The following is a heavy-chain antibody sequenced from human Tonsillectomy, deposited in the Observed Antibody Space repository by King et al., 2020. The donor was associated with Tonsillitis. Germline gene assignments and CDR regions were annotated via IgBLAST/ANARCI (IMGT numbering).Heavy chain of an antibody. D-gene: IGHD3-22*01. V-gene: IGHV4-59*11. CDR3: ARTGYYDTSGYYSA. Sequence: QLQESGPGLVKPSETLSLTCTVSGDSISSHYWSWIRQPPGKGLEWIGFISNTGSPYYNPSLQSRFSMSVDTSNNQFILKMTSVTAADTAVYYCARTGYYDTSGYYSAWGQGALVTVSS. CDR1: GDSISSHY. CDR2: ISNTGSP. J-gene: IGHJ5*02.